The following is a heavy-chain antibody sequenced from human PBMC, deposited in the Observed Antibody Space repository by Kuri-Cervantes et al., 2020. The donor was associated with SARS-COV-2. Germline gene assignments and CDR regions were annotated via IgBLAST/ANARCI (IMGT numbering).Heavy chain of an antibody. CDR3: GKDLDTYSESPAIDP. V-gene: IGHV3-23*01. D-gene: IGHD5-12*01. J-gene: IGHJ5*02. CDR1: GFTFGSYA. Sequence: GESLKISCSASGFTFGSYAMYWARQAPGKGLEWVAGSSRNGVITDYADSVKGRVIISRDNSKSTLYLQMNSLRVEDTAVYCCGKDLDTYSESPAIDPWGPGTLVTVSS. CDR2: SSRNGVIT.